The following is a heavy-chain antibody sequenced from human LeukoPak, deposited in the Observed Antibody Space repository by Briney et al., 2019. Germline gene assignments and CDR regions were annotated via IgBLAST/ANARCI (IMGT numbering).Heavy chain of an antibody. J-gene: IGHJ4*02. CDR1: GGSISSYY. V-gene: IGHV4-59*08. CDR3: AKCYGSGSPIDY. D-gene: IGHD3-10*01. CDR2: IYYSGST. Sequence: PSETLSLTCTVSGGSISSYYWSWIRQPPGKGLEWIGYIYYSGSTNYNPSLKSRVTISVDTSKNQFSLKLSSVTAADTAVYYCAKCYGSGSPIDYWGQGTLVTVSS.